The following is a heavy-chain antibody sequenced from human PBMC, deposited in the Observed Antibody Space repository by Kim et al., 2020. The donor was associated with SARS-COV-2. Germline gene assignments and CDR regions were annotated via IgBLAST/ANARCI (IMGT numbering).Heavy chain of an antibody. CDR2: INPNSGGT. CDR1: GYTFTGYY. J-gene: IGHJ3*02. V-gene: IGHV1-2*02. D-gene: IGHD3-22*01. Sequence: ASVKVSCKASGYTFTGYYMHWVRQAPGRGLEWMGWINPNSGGTNYAQKFQGRVTMTRDTSISTAYMELSRLRSDDTAVYYCARCRGITMIVVVIEAFDIWGQGTMVTVSS. CDR3: ARCRGITMIVVVIEAFDI.